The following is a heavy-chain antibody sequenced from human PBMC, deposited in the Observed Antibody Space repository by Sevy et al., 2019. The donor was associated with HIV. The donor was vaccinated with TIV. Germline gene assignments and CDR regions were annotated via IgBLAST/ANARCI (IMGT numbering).Heavy chain of an antibody. Sequence: SETLSLTCAVYGGSFSGYYWSWIRHPPGKGLEWIGEINHSGSTNYNPSLKSRVTISVDTSKNQFSLKLSSVTAADTAVYYCARGANDFWSGYYTFDYWGQGTLVTVSS. J-gene: IGHJ4*02. CDR2: INHSGST. D-gene: IGHD3-3*01. V-gene: IGHV4-34*01. CDR3: ARGANDFWSGYYTFDY. CDR1: GGSFSGYY.